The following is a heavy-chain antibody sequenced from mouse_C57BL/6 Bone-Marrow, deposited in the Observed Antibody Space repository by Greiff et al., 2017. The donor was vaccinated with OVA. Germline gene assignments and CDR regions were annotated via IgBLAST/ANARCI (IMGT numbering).Heavy chain of an antibody. D-gene: IGHD2-3*01. Sequence: EVQLMESGAELVRPGASVKLSCTASGFNIKDDYMHWVKQRPEQGLEWIGWIDPENGDTEYASKFQGKATITADTSSNTAYLQLSSLTSEDTAVYYCTYDGYYDLLYAMDYWGQGTSVTVSS. CDR1: GFNIKDDY. CDR2: IDPENGDT. CDR3: TYDGYYDLLYAMDY. J-gene: IGHJ4*01. V-gene: IGHV14-4*01.